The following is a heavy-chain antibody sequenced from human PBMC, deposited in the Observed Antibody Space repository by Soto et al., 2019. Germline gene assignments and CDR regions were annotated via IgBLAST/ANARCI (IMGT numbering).Heavy chain of an antibody. CDR3: ARDLYSYGSGTYSGGY. Sequence: QVQLVQSGAEVKKPGASVKVSCKASGYTFSNYGFTWVRQAPGQGLEWMGWISAYNGNTNYAQNLQGRVTMTTDTSTSTAYMELRSLRSDDTAVYYCARDLYSYGSGTYSGGYWGQGTLVTVSS. D-gene: IGHD3-10*01. V-gene: IGHV1-18*01. CDR1: GYTFSNYG. CDR2: ISAYNGNT. J-gene: IGHJ4*02.